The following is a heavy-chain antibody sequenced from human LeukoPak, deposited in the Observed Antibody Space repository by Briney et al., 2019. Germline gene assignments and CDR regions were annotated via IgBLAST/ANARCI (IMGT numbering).Heavy chain of an antibody. CDR3: ARRYSYAYGYLDY. V-gene: IGHV1-2*02. CDR2: INPNSGGT. D-gene: IGHD5-18*01. J-gene: IGHJ4*02. CDR1: GYXFTGYY. Sequence: ASVKVSCKASGYXFTGYYIHWVRQAPGQGFEWMGWINPNSGGTNYAQKFQGRVTMTRDTSISTAYMELNSLRSDDTAAYYCARRYSYAYGYLDYWGQGTLVTVSS.